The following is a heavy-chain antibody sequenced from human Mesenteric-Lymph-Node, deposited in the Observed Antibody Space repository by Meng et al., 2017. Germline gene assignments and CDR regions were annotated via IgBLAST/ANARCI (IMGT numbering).Heavy chain of an antibody. D-gene: IGHD3-10*02. CDR3: SSAQPPSLLFWFDF. Sequence: GESLKISCAASGFTFSSYWMSWFRQAPGKGLEWVANIKQDGSEKYYVDSVKGRFTISRDNAKNSLYLQMNSLRVEDTALYYCSSAQPPSLLFWFDFWGQGSLVTVSS. CDR1: GFTFSSYW. V-gene: IGHV3-7*01. CDR2: IKQDGSEK. J-gene: IGHJ4*02.